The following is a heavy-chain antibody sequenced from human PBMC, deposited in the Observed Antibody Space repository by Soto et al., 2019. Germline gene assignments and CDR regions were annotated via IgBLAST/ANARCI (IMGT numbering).Heavy chain of an antibody. Sequence: QVQLVESGGGVVQPGRSLRLSCAASGFTFSSYGMLWVRQAPVKGLEWVAVIWYDGSNKYYADSVKGRFTISRDNSKNTLDLQMNRLRAEDTAVYYCTSQYDRGDSSSWSALYYYCGMDVWGQGTPVTVSS. V-gene: IGHV3-33*01. J-gene: IGHJ6*02. CDR2: IWYDGSNK. D-gene: IGHD6-13*01. CDR3: TSQYDRGDSSSWSALYYYCGMDV. CDR1: GFTFSSYG.